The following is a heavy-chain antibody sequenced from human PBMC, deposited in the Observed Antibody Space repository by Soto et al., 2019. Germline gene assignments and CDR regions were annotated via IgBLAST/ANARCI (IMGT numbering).Heavy chain of an antibody. CDR1: GGSVSSNSYS. J-gene: IGHJ6*02. Sequence: SETLYLTCTVSGGSVSSNSYSWGWIRQSPGKGLEWIGTIYSSENTYYNPSLLSRVTISVDTSKNEFSLRLSSVTAADTAVYYCARLHGYCISSSCHGHYAMDVWGQGTTVTVSS. CDR3: ARLHGYCISSSCHGHYAMDV. V-gene: IGHV4-39*01. D-gene: IGHD2-2*01. CDR2: IYSSENT.